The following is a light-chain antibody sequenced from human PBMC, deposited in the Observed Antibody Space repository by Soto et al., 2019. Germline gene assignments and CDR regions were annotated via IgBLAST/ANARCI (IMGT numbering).Light chain of an antibody. CDR2: EVS. CDR3: TSSTSSSTWV. J-gene: IGLJ3*02. CDR1: SSDVGGYNY. V-gene: IGLV2-14*01. Sequence: QSALTQPASVSGSPGQSITISCTGTSSDVGGYNYVSWYQQHTGKAPKLMIYEVSNRNSGVSNRFSCSKSGNTASLAISGLQDEDEADYYCTSSTSSSTWVFGGGTKVTVL.